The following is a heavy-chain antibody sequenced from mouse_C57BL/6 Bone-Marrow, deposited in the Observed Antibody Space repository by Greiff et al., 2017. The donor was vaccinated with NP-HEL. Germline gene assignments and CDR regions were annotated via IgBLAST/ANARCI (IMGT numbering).Heavy chain of an antibody. J-gene: IGHJ2*01. V-gene: IGHV1-53*01. D-gene: IGHD2-1*01. CDR1: GYTFTSYW. CDR2: INPSNGGT. CDR3: ARSGNFAYYFDY. Sequence: QVQLQQSGTELVKPGASVKLSCKASGYTFTSYWMHWVKQRPGQGLEWIGNINPSNGGTNYNEKFKSKATLTVDKSSSTAYMQLSSLTSEDSAVYYCARSGNFAYYFDYWGQGTTLTVSS.